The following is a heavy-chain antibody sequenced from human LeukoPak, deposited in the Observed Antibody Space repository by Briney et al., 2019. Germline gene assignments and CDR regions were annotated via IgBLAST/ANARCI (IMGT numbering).Heavy chain of an antibody. CDR2: IKPNSGGT. CDR3: AREEIAVAGNWFDP. J-gene: IGHJ5*02. V-gene: IGHV1-2*02. CDR1: GHTFSGYY. D-gene: IGHD6-19*01. Sequence: GASVKVSCEASGHTFSGYYMHWVRQAPGQGLEWMGWIKPNSGGTNFAQKFQGRVTMTRDTSISTAYMELSRLRSDDTAVYYCAREEIAVAGNWFDPWGQGTLVTVSS.